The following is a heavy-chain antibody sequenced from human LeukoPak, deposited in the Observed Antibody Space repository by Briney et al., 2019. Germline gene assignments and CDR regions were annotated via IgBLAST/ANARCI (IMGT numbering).Heavy chain of an antibody. Sequence: SETLSLTCSLSGDSVTSSYWNWIRQPPGKGLEWIGYVSSDGTTNYTPSLRSRLIMSVDTAKNDISLILTSVTASDTAIYYCARLDCFVEGCHYNWGRGTLVTVSS. D-gene: IGHD3/OR15-3a*01. CDR3: ARLDCFVEGCHYN. J-gene: IGHJ4*02. CDR2: VSSDGTT. CDR1: GDSVTSSY. V-gene: IGHV4-59*08.